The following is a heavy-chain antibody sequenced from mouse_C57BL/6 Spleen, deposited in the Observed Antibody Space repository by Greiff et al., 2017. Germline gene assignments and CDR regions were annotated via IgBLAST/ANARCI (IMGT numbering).Heavy chain of an antibody. J-gene: IGHJ4*01. CDR2: INPNNGGT. Sequence: EVQLQQSGPELVKPGASAKIPCKASGYTFTDYNMDWVKQSHGKSLEWIGDINPNNGGTIYNQKFKGKATLTVDTSSSTAYMELRSLTSEDTAVYYCARYPHYLYAMDYWGQGTSVTVSS. CDR3: ARYPHYLYAMDY. CDR1: GYTFTDYN. D-gene: IGHD1-2*01. V-gene: IGHV1-18*01.